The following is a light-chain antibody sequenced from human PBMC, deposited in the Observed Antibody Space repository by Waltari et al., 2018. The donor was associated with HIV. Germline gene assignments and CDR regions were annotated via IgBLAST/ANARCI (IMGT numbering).Light chain of an antibody. J-gene: IGKJ1*01. Sequence: EIVLTQSPGTLSLSPGDRATLSCRASQSVSSSYLAWYQQKPGQAPRLLIYSASSRATGIPDRFRGSGYGTDFTLTSSRLEPEDFAVYYCQQMGTFGQGTKVEIK. CDR3: QQMGT. CDR1: QSVSSSY. CDR2: SAS. V-gene: IGKV3-20*01.